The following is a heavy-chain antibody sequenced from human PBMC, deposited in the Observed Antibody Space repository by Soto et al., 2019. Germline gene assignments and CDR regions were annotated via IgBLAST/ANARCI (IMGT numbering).Heavy chain of an antibody. V-gene: IGHV4-31*03. J-gene: IGHJ6*02. D-gene: IGHD4-17*01. CDR1: GGSISSGGYY. CDR2: IYYSGST. CDR3: AVITLYGDYGMDV. Sequence: QVQLQESGPGLVKPSQTLSLTCTVSGGSISSGGYYWSWIRQHPGKGLEWIGYIYYSGSTYYNPSLKSRVTISVDTSKNQCSLKLSSVTAADTPVYYCAVITLYGDYGMDVWGQGTTVTVSS.